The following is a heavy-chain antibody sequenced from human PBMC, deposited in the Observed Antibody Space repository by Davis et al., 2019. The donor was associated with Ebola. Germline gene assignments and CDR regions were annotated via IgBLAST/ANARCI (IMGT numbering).Heavy chain of an antibody. V-gene: IGHV3-7*03. CDR1: GFTFSSYW. J-gene: IGHJ4*02. D-gene: IGHD3-10*01. Sequence: GESLKISCAASGFTFSSYWMSWVRQAPGKGLEWVANIKQDGSEKYYVDSVKGRFTISRDNAKNSLYLQLNSLRAEDTAVYYCARASSGSYPDYWGQGTLVTVSS. CDR2: IKQDGSEK. CDR3: ARASSGSYPDY.